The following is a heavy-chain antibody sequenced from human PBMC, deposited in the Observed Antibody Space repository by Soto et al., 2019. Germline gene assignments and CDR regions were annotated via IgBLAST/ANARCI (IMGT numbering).Heavy chain of an antibody. CDR3: AKALDYDSSGYYYFDY. Sequence: SLRLSCSTSVFTLDDYDMHWVRQAPGKGLEWVSSISWNSGSIAYADSVKGRFTISRDNAKNSLFLQMSSLRPEDTALYYCAKALDYDSSGYYYFDYWGQGTLVTVSS. J-gene: IGHJ4*02. D-gene: IGHD3-22*01. CDR2: ISWNSGSI. CDR1: VFTLDDYD. V-gene: IGHV3-9*01.